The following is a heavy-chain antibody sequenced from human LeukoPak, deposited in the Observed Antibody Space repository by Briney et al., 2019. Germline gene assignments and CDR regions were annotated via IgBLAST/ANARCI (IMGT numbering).Heavy chain of an antibody. Sequence: GGALRLSCATSGFSFSYYSMNWLRQAPGKGLEWISYISSGSSTIYYADAAKGRFTISRDNAKNSLYLQMNSLRDEDTALYYCAKDAAPAGRTYWYFDLWGRGTLVTVSS. J-gene: IGHJ2*01. V-gene: IGHV3-48*02. CDR3: AKDAAPAGRTYWYFDL. D-gene: IGHD3-10*01. CDR2: ISSGSSTI. CDR1: GFSFSYYS.